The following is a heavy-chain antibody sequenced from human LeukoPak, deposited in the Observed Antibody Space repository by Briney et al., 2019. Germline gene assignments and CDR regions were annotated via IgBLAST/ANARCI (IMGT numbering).Heavy chain of an antibody. J-gene: IGHJ2*01. CDR2: MNPNSGNT. D-gene: IGHD7-27*01. CDR3: AREPLGPNWYFDL. V-gene: IGHV1-8*01. Sequence: ASVKVSCKASGYTFTNYDVNWVRQAAGQGLGWMGWMNPNSGNTGIAQKFRGRVTMTRDASIGTAYMDLSSLTSEDTAVYYCAREPLGPNWYFDLWGRGTLVTVSS. CDR1: GYTFTNYD.